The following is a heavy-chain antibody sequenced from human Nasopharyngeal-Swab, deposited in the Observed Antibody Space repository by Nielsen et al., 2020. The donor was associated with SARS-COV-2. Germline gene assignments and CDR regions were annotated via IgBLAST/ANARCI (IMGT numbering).Heavy chain of an antibody. Sequence: GESLKISCAASGFTFSSYGMHWVRQAPGKGLEWVAVIWYDGSNKYYADSVKGRFTISRDNSKNTLYLQMNSLRAEDTAVYYCARDGCSSTSCSYGMDVWGQGTTVTVS. CDR3: ARDGCSSTSCSYGMDV. CDR1: GFTFSSYG. V-gene: IGHV3-33*01. CDR2: IWYDGSNK. D-gene: IGHD2-2*01. J-gene: IGHJ6*02.